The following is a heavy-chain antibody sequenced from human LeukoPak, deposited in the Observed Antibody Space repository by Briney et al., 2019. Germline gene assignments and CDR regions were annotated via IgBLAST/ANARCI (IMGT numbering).Heavy chain of an antibody. Sequence: ASVKVSCKASGYTFTTYGITWVRQAPGQGLEWVGWISVYNGNTNYAQNLQDRVTMTTDTSTNTAYMELRSLRSDDTAVYYCARVNYYDSGSTNRFDPWGQGTLVTVSS. V-gene: IGHV1-18*01. CDR1: GYTFTTYG. CDR3: ARVNYYDSGSTNRFDP. CDR2: ISVYNGNT. D-gene: IGHD3-10*01. J-gene: IGHJ5*02.